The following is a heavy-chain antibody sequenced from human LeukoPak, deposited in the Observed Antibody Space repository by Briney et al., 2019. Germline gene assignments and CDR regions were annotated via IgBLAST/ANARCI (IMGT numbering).Heavy chain of an antibody. Sequence: QPGGSLRLSCEASGFSLGGFALSWVRQAPGKGPEWVSIISGSGGSTFYADSVRGRFIISRDNANNTLYLEMNSLRAEDTAVYYCAKYSRGYGSAYLDYWGQGTLVTVSS. D-gene: IGHD2-15*01. V-gene: IGHV3-23*01. CDR1: GFSLGGFA. CDR3: AKYSRGYGSAYLDY. CDR2: ISGSGGST. J-gene: IGHJ4*02.